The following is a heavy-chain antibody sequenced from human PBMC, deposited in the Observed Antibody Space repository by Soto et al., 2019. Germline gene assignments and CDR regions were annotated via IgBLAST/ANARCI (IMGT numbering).Heavy chain of an antibody. Sequence: AAVKVSCKASGYTLPSYGISWVRQAPGTGHKWIGWISAYNGNTNYAQKLQGRVTMTTDTSTSTDYMELRSLRSDDAAVDYCASIPRSRIYYYYGMDVWGQGTTVTVSS. CDR3: ASIPRSRIYYYYGMDV. CDR2: ISAYNGNT. V-gene: IGHV1-18*01. J-gene: IGHJ6*02. D-gene: IGHD2-21*01. CDR1: GYTLPSYG.